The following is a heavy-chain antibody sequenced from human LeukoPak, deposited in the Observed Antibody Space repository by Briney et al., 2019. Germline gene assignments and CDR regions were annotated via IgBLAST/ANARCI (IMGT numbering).Heavy chain of an antibody. V-gene: IGHV3-66*01. Sequence: GGSLRLSCAASEFSVGSNYMTWVRQAPGKGLEWVSLIYSGGSTYYADSVKGRFTISRDNSKNTLYLQMNSLRAEDTAVYYCARGGSYLSAFDIWGQGTMVTVSS. CDR1: EFSVGSNY. D-gene: IGHD1-26*01. J-gene: IGHJ3*02. CDR2: IYSGGST. CDR3: ARGGSYLSAFDI.